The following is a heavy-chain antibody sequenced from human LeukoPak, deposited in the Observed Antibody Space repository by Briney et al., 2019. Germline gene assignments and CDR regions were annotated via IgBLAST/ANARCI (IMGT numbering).Heavy chain of an antibody. CDR3: ARIGSGSGSYYNPDSYYYYGMDV. Sequence: ASVKVSCKASGYTFTSYGISWVRQAPGQGLEWMGWISAYNGNTNYAQKLQGRVTITTDTSTSTAYMELRSLRSDDTAVYYCARIGSGSGSYYNPDSYYYYGMDVWGQGTTVTVSS. CDR1: GYTFTSYG. J-gene: IGHJ6*02. V-gene: IGHV1-18*01. CDR2: ISAYNGNT. D-gene: IGHD3-10*01.